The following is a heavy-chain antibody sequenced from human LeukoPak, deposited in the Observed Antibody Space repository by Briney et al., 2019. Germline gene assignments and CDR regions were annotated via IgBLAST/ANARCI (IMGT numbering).Heavy chain of an antibody. J-gene: IGHJ6*03. D-gene: IGHD2-15*01. CDR2: INPNSGGT. V-gene: IGHV1-2*02. Sequence: PRASVTVSCKASGYTFTGYYMHWVRQAPGQGLEWMGWINPNSGGTNYAQKFQGRVTMTRDTSISTAYMELSRLRSDDTAVYYCARGRAATPRFYYYYMDVWGKGTTVTVSS. CDR1: GYTFTGYY. CDR3: ARGRAATPRFYYYYMDV.